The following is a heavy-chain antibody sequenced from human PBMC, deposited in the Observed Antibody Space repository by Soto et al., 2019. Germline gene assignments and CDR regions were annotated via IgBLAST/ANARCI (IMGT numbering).Heavy chain of an antibody. Sequence: SVKVSCKASGYTFTSYYMHWVRQASGQGLEWMGIINPSGGSTSYAQKFQGRVTMTRDTSTSTVYMELSSLRSEDTAVYYCARWGRDTAMGIPFDYWGQGTLVTVSS. D-gene: IGHD5-18*01. CDR3: ARWGRDTAMGIPFDY. CDR2: INPSGGST. V-gene: IGHV1-46*01. J-gene: IGHJ4*02. CDR1: GYTFTSYY.